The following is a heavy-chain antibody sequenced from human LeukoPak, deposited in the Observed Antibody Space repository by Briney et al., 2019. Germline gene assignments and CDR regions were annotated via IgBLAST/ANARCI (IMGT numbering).Heavy chain of an antibody. Sequence: ASVKVSCKASGGIFSSYAISWVRQAPGQGLEWMGGIIPLFGTPNYAQKFQGRVTIIADESASTAYMGLSSLTSEDTAVYYCATTRRELLRARYFDYWGQGTLVTVSS. V-gene: IGHV1-69*13. D-gene: IGHD1-26*01. CDR2: IIPLFGTP. J-gene: IGHJ4*02. CDR3: ATTRRELLRARYFDY. CDR1: GGIFSSYA.